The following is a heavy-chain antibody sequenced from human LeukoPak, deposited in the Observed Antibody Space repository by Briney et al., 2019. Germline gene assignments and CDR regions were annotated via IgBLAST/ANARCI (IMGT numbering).Heavy chain of an antibody. CDR2: ISGSGGST. D-gene: IGHD3-9*01. J-gene: IGHJ4*02. V-gene: IGHV3-23*01. CDR3: ANSGNDILTGYYSVY. Sequence: GGSLRLSCAASGLTFSSYAMSWVRQAPGKGLEWVSAISGSGGSTYYADSVKGRFTISRDNSKNTLYLQMNSLRAEDTAVYYCANSGNDILTGYYSVYWGQGTLVTVSS. CDR1: GLTFSSYA.